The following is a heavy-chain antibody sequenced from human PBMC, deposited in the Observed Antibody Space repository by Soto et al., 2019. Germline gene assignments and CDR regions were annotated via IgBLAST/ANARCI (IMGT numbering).Heavy chain of an antibody. J-gene: IGHJ4*02. CDR2: IYYSGST. Sequence: QLQLQESGPGLVKPSETLSLTCTVSGGSISSSSYYWGWIRQPPGKGLEWIGSIYYSGSTYYNPSLSSRDPRPGDTSTDHFSLRLSSVTAAATAVSCGARFEWVLYGVDYWGQGTLVTVSS. CDR1: GGSISSSSYY. D-gene: IGHD1-26*01. CDR3: ARFEWVLYGVDY. V-gene: IGHV4-39*01.